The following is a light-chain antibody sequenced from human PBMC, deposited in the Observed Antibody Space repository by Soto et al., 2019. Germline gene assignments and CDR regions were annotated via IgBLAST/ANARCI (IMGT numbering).Light chain of an antibody. Sequence: DIQMTQSPSTLSASVGDRVTITCRASQSINHFLAWYQQKPGKVPKLLIYDASNLESGVPSRFSGSGSGTDFTLTISSLQPDDFTTYYCQQYNSYSRAFGPGTKVDIK. J-gene: IGKJ1*01. CDR1: QSINHF. CDR2: DAS. CDR3: QQYNSYSRA. V-gene: IGKV1-5*01.